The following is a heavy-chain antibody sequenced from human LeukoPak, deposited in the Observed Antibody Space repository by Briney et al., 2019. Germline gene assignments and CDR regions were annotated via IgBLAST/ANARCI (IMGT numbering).Heavy chain of an antibody. V-gene: IGHV4-31*03. Sequence: PSQTLSPTCTVSGGSISSGSFCWSWIRQHPGKGLEWIGYIYYSGSAYYNPSLESRLTILVDTSKNQFSLNLSSVTAADTAVYYCARLIGGSYYYGVDVWGQGTTVTVSS. CDR3: ARLIGGSYYYGVDV. J-gene: IGHJ6*02. CDR1: GGSISSGSFC. CDR2: IYYSGSA. D-gene: IGHD1-14*01.